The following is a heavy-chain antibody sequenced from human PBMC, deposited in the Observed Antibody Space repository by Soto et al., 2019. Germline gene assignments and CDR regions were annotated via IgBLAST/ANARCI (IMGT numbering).Heavy chain of an antibody. CDR1: AGSITSGDYY. J-gene: IGHJ5*02. Sequence: QVQLQESGPGLVKPSQTLSLACTISAGSITSGDYYCAWFRQFPGKGLEWIAYIYSSGTTHYNPSLKSRATISLDTSNNQFSLEVKSATAADTAVYYCARMGLHLGELSRNWLDPWGQGSLVTVSS. CDR3: ARMGLHLGELSRNWLDP. D-gene: IGHD3-16*02. V-gene: IGHV4-31*03. CDR2: IYSSGTT.